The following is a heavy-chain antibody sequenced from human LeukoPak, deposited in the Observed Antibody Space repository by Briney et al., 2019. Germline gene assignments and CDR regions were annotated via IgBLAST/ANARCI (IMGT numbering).Heavy chain of an antibody. CDR1: GFIFSSYD. J-gene: IGHJ5*02. Sequence: GGSLRLSCVASGFIFSSYDMSWVRQAPGKGLEWVSGISGSGDSTYYADSVEDHFTISGDNSKNTLYLEVNRLRVEDTAVYYCAKSPGNFWTGYPTNWFDLWGQGTLVIVSS. CDR2: ISGSGDST. CDR3: AKSPGNFWTGYPTNWFDL. V-gene: IGHV3-23*01. D-gene: IGHD3/OR15-3a*01.